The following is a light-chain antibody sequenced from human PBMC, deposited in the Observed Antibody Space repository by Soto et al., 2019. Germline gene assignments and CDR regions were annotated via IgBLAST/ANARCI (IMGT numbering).Light chain of an antibody. CDR2: AAS. CDR3: QNYDSAPRT. Sequence: DIQMTQSPSSLSASVGDRLTITCRASQGISNSLAWYQQKPGQVPKLLIYAASTLQSGVPSRFSGSGFATEFTLTISSLQPEDGATYYCQNYDSAPRTFGQGTKVEVK. V-gene: IGKV1-27*01. J-gene: IGKJ1*01. CDR1: QGISNS.